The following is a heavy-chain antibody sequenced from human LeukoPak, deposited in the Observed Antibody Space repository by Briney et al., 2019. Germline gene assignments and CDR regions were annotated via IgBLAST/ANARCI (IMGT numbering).Heavy chain of an antibody. Sequence: GGSLRLSCAASGFTFSSYGMSWVRQAPGKGLEWVSAISGSGGSTYYADSVKGRFTISRDNSKNTLYLQMNSLRAEDTAVYYCARAGAVAGTLYFQHWGQGTLVTVSS. CDR3: ARAGAVAGTLYFQH. CDR2: ISGSGGST. V-gene: IGHV3-23*01. J-gene: IGHJ1*01. D-gene: IGHD6-19*01. CDR1: GFTFSSYG.